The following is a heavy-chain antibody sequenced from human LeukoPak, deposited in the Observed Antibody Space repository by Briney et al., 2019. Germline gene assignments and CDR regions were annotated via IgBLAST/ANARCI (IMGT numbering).Heavy chain of an antibody. CDR3: AKGDDYGANTRLPKYNWFDP. J-gene: IGHJ5*02. CDR1: GFTFSSYS. Sequence: GGSLRLSCAASGFTFSSYSMNWVRQAPGKGLEWVAFIRYDGNNKNYADSAKGRFTISRDNSKDTLYLQMNSLRAEDTAVYYCAKGDDYGANTRLPKYNWFDPWGQGTLVTVSS. D-gene: IGHD4-23*01. CDR2: IRYDGNNK. V-gene: IGHV3-30*02.